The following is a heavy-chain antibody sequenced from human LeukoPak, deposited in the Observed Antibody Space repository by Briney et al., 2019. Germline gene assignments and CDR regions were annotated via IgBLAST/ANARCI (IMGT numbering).Heavy chain of an antibody. CDR1: GGSISGYY. CDR2: IYYRGTT. J-gene: IGHJ4*02. D-gene: IGHD1-1*01. V-gene: IGHV4-59*01. CDR3: ARKGAAGTGFDY. Sequence: SSETLSLTCSVSGGSISGYYWSWIRQPPGKGLEWIGYIYYRGTTNYNPSLKSRVTISVDTSKNQFSLSLNSVTAADTAVYFCARKGAAGTGFDYWGQETQVTVSS.